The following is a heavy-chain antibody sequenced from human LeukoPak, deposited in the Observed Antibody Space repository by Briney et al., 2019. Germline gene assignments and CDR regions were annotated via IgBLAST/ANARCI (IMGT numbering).Heavy chain of an antibody. J-gene: IGHJ4*02. Sequence: PSGTLSLTCAVCGGSMLTTNWWSWVRQPPGKGLEWIWEVHLSGASNYNPSLKSRVNMSIEQSKNQLSLELTSVPAADTAIYYCTRGSGAFSPFGFWGQGTLVTVSS. CDR2: VHLSGAS. D-gene: IGHD1-26*01. CDR3: TRGSGAFSPFGF. V-gene: IGHV4-4*02. CDR1: GGSMLTTNW.